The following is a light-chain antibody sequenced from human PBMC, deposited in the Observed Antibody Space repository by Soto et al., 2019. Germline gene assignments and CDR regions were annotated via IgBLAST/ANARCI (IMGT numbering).Light chain of an antibody. V-gene: IGLV2-8*01. CDR2: EVT. CDR1: SSDDGGYNY. Sequence: QSALTQPPSASGSPGQSVTISCTGSSSDDGGYNYVSWYQQHPGKAPKLMIYEVTKRPSGVPARFSGSKSGNTASLTVSGLQAEDEADYYCSSYAGSNDWVFGGGTKLTVL. J-gene: IGLJ3*02. CDR3: SSYAGSNDWV.